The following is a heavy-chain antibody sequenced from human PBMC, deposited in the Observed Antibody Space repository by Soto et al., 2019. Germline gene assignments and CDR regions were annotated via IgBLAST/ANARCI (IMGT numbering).Heavy chain of an antibody. V-gene: IGHV4-30-4*01. CDR3: ARGGDHDYGDYALDY. D-gene: IGHD4-17*01. Sequence: SETLSLTCTVSGGSISSGDYYWSWIRQPPGKGLEWIGYIYYSGSTYYNPSLKSRVTISVDTSKNQFSLKLSSVTAADTAVYYCARGGDHDYGDYALDYWGQGTLVTVSS. CDR2: IYYSGST. CDR1: GGSISSGDYY. J-gene: IGHJ4*02.